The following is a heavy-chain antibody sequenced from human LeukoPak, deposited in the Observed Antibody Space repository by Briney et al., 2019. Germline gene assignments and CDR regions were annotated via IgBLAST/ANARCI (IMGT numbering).Heavy chain of an antibody. V-gene: IGHV3-21*01. Sequence: GGSLRLSCAPSGFTLSTYSMNWVRQAPGKGLEWVSSIRTSGIYIYYADSLKGRFTISRDNAKNSLYLQMHSLRAEDTAVYYCARDLADYSDYWGQGTLVTVSS. CDR3: ARDLADYSDY. J-gene: IGHJ4*02. CDR2: IRTSGIYI. CDR1: GFTLSTYS. D-gene: IGHD2-21*01.